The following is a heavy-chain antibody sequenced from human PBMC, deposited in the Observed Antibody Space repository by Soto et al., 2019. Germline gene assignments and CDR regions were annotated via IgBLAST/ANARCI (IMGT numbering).Heavy chain of an antibody. CDR2: IYYSGST. J-gene: IGHJ4*02. Sequence: SETLSLTCTVSGGSISSSSYYWGWIRQPPGKGLEWIGSIYYSGSTYYNPSLKSRVTISVDTSKNQFSLKLSSVTAADTAVYYCASFSSSPRSGLSIYYFDYWGQGTLVTVSS. CDR3: ASFSSSPRSGLSIYYFDY. D-gene: IGHD6-6*01. V-gene: IGHV4-39*01. CDR1: GGSISSSSYY.